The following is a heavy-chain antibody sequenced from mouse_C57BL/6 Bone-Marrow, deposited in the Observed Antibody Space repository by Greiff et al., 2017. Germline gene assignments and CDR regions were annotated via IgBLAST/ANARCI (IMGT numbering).Heavy chain of an antibody. J-gene: IGHJ1*03. CDR2: IRNKANNHAT. CDR3: TRPGYGSSCWYFDV. Sequence: EVKLQESGGGLVQPGGSMKLSCAASGFTFSDAWMDWVRQSPEKGLEWVAEIRNKANNHATYYAESVKGRFTISREDSKSSVYLQMNSLRAEDTGIYYCTRPGYGSSCWYFDVWGTGTTVTVSS. D-gene: IGHD1-1*01. CDR1: GFTFSDAW. V-gene: IGHV6-6*01.